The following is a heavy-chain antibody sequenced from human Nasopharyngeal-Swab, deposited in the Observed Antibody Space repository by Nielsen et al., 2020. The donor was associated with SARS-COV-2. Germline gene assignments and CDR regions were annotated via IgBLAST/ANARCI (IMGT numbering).Heavy chain of an antibody. CDR2: ISGSGGST. J-gene: IGHJ4*02. Sequence: GGSLRLSCAASGFTFSSYAMSWVRQAPGKGLEWVSAISGSGGSTYYADSVKGRFTISRDNSKNTLYLQMNSLRAEDTAVYYCAKVGYDYYDSSAYYAGGNDYWGQGTLVTVSS. V-gene: IGHV3-23*01. D-gene: IGHD3-22*01. CDR1: GFTFSSYA. CDR3: AKVGYDYYDSSAYYAGGNDY.